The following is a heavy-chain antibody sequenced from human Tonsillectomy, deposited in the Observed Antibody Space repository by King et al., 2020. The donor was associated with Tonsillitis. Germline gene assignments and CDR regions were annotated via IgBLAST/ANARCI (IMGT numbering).Heavy chain of an antibody. J-gene: IGHJ3*02. CDR2: IYYSGTT. V-gene: IGHV4-59*01. Sequence: QLQESGPGLVKPSETLSLTCTVSGGSISSYYWNWIRQPPGKGLEWIGYIYYSGTTNYNPSLKSRVTISLDTSKNQFSLKLSSVTAADTAVYYCARGARYSSGWYGAFDIXGQGTMVTVSS. CDR3: ARGARYSSGWYGAFDI. D-gene: IGHD6-19*01. CDR1: GGSISSYY.